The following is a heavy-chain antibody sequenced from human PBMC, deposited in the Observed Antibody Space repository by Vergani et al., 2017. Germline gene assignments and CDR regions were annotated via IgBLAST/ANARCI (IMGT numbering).Heavy chain of an antibody. D-gene: IGHD2-2*01. V-gene: IGHV1-46*01. J-gene: IGHJ6*02. CDR3: ARDLKGGGLRYCSSNSCRYGMDV. CDR1: GYTFTSYY. Sequence: QVQLVQSGAEVKKPGASVKVSCKASGYTFTSYYMHWVRQAPGQGLEWMGIINPSGGSTSYAQKFQGRVTMTRDTSTSTVYMELSSLRSEDTAVYYCARDLKGGGLRYCSSNSCRYGMDVWGQGTTVTVSS. CDR2: INPSGGST.